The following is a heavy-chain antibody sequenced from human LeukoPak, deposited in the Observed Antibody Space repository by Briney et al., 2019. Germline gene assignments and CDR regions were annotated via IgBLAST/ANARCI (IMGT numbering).Heavy chain of an antibody. CDR3: ARQGKGYYYYYMDV. J-gene: IGHJ6*03. CDR1: GGSFSGYY. V-gene: IGHV4-34*01. CDR2: INHSGST. D-gene: IGHD3-10*01. Sequence: SETLSLTCAVYGGSFSGYYWSWLRQPPGKGLEWIGEINHSGSTNYNPSLKSRVTISVDTSKNQFSLKLSSVTAADTAVYYCARQGKGYYYYYMDVWGKGTTVTISS.